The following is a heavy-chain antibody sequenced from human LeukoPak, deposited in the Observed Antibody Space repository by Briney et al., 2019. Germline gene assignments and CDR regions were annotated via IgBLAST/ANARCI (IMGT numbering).Heavy chain of an antibody. CDR3: ARGTGVGGRGTLDS. Sequence: ASVKVSCKASGYTFTDYYIHWVRQAPGQGLEWMGWINPNSGGTNYAHKFLGRVTMTTDTSISTAYMDPSGLRSDDTAVYICARGTGVGGRGTLDSWGHGNLVTVSS. CDR2: INPNSGGT. J-gene: IGHJ5*01. CDR1: GYTFTDYY. V-gene: IGHV1-2*07. D-gene: IGHD2-15*01.